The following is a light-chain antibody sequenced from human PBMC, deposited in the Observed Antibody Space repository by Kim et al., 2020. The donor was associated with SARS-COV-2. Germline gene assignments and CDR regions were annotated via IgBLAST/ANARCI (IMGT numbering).Light chain of an antibody. V-gene: IGKV1-5*03. Sequence: SPPSAIVGDRVIITWPGSQRNSMWLAWYQQKPGKAPKLLISKASSLQSGVPSRFSGSGSGTQFTLTISSLQPDDFGTYYCQQYDNYFGQGTKLEI. J-gene: IGKJ2*01. CDR3: QQYDNY. CDR2: KAS. CDR1: QRNSMW.